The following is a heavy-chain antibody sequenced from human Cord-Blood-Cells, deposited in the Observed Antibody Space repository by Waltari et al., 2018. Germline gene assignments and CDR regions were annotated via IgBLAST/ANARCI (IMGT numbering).Heavy chain of an antibody. CDR3: ASGYDFWSGYYYFDY. CDR2: IKQDGSAK. CDR1: GFTFSSYW. V-gene: IGHV3-7*01. Sequence: EVQLVESGGGWVQPGGSLRLSCAAAGFTFSSYWMRWFRQAPGKGLEWVANIKQDGSAKYYVVSVKGRFTISKDNAKNSLYLQMNSLRAEDTAVYYCASGYDFWSGYYYFDYWGQGTLVTVSS. D-gene: IGHD3-3*01. J-gene: IGHJ4*02.